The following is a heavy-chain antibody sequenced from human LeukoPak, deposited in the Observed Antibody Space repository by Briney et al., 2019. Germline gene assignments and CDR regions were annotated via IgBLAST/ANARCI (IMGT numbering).Heavy chain of an antibody. CDR3: ARRSLGYCSSTTCYNTHYDY. J-gene: IGHJ4*02. Sequence: ASVKVSCKASGYTFTSYDINWVRQAAGQGLEWMGWVNPNSGYTGYAQKFQGRVIITRNTSISTAYMELSSLRSEDTAVYYCARRSLGYCSSTTCYNTHYDYWGQGTLVTVSS. V-gene: IGHV1-8*03. CDR1: GYTFTSYD. CDR2: VNPNSGYT. D-gene: IGHD2-2*02.